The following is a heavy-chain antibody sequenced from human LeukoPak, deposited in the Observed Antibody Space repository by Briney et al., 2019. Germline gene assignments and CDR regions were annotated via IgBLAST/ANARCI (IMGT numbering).Heavy chain of an antibody. CDR2: IIPIFGTA. D-gene: IGHD1-26*01. J-gene: IGHJ4*02. V-gene: IGHV1-69*13. Sequence: ASVKVSCKASGGTFSSYAISWVRQAPGQGLEWMGGIIPIFGTANYAQKFQGRVTITADESTSTAYMELSSLRSEDTAVYYCARGIDGGSYSDYWGQGTLVTVSS. CDR3: ARGIDGGSYSDY. CDR1: GGTFSSYA.